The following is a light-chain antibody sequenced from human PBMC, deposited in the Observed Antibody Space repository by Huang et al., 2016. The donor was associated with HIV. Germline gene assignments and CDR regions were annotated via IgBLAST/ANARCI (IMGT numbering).Light chain of an antibody. CDR1: QSISSS. CDR3: QQYNNWPPAYT. CDR2: GAS. J-gene: IGKJ2*01. V-gene: IGKV3-15*01. Sequence: EIVMTQSPATLSVSPGESATVSCRASQSISSSLAWYQQKPGQAPRLLISGASTRATGIPVRFSGSGSGTEFTLTISSLQSEDFAIYYCQQYNNWPPAYTFGQGTKLEIK.